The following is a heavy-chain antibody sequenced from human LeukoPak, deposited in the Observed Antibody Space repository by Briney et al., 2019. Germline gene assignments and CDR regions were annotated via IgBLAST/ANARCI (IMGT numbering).Heavy chain of an antibody. D-gene: IGHD6-13*01. J-gene: IGHJ4*02. CDR3: AREGIAAAGNPGYYFDY. Sequence: QAGGSLRLSCAASGFTFSSYAMHRVRQAPGKGLEWVAVISYDGSNKYYADSVKGRFTISRDNSKNTLYLQMNSLRAKDTAVYYCAREGIAAAGNPGYYFDYWGQGTLVTVSS. CDR2: ISYDGSNK. V-gene: IGHV3-30*04. CDR1: GFTFSSYA.